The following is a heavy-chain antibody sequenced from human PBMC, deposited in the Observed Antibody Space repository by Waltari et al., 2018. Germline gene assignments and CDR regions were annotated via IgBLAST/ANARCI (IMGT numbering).Heavy chain of an antibody. J-gene: IGHJ4*02. V-gene: IGHV3-49*04. CDR2: IRSKAYGGTT. CDR1: GFTFGDYA. CDR3: TRESCGGDCDTDY. D-gene: IGHD2-21*01. Sequence: EVQLVESGGGLVQPGRSLRLSCTASGFTFGDYAMSWGRQVPGKGLEWVGFIRSKAYGGTTEYAGSVKGRFTISRDDSKSIAYLQMNSLKTEDTAVYYCTRESCGGDCDTDYWGQGTLVTVSS.